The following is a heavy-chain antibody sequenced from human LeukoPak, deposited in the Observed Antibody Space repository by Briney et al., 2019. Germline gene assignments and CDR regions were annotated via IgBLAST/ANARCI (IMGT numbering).Heavy chain of an antibody. CDR2: IYYSGST. D-gene: IGHD5-24*01. CDR1: GGSISSYY. J-gene: IGHJ5*02. Sequence: SETLSLTCTVSGGSISSYYWSWLRQPPGKGLEWIGYIYYSGSTNYNPSLKSRVTISVDTSKNQFSLKLSSVNAADTAVYYCARDLDGTGYPWGQGTRVSVSS. V-gene: IGHV4-59*01. CDR3: ARDLDGTGYP.